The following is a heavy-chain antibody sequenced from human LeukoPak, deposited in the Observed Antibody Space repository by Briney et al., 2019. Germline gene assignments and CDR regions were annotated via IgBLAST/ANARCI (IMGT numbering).Heavy chain of an antibody. J-gene: IGHJ4*02. Sequence: GGSLRLSCAASGFTFSSYAMSWVRQAPGKGLEWVSAISGSGGSTYYADSVKGRFTVSRDNSKNTLYLQMNSLRAEDTAVYYCAKDAWVTGAPYYFDYWGQGTLVTVSS. CDR3: AKDAWVTGAPYYFDY. V-gene: IGHV3-23*01. D-gene: IGHD5-18*01. CDR1: GFTFSSYA. CDR2: ISGSGGST.